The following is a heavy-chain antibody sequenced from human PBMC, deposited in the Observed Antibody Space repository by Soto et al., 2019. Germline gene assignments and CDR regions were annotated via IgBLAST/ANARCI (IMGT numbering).Heavy chain of an antibody. Sequence: QVQLVQSGAEVKKPGSSVKVSCKASGGTFSSYAISWVLQAPGQGLEWMGGIIPIFGTANYAQKFQGRVTINADESPSAAYMELSSLRSEDTAVSYCASSTMIVRGAFDCCGPRTLVTVSS. D-gene: IGHD3-22*01. CDR3: ASSTMIVRGAFDC. J-gene: IGHJ4*02. V-gene: IGHV1-69*01. CDR1: GGTFSSYA. CDR2: IIPIFGTA.